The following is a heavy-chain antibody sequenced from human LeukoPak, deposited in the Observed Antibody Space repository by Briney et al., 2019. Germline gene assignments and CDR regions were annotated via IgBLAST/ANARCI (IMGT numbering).Heavy chain of an antibody. Sequence: XGSXRLSCAASGFTSSSNYMSWVRQAPGKGLEWGXVIYSGGSTYYPESVNGRFTISRDNSKNTLYLRMNSLRAEDTAVYYCARDSDSSGYFTFDYWGQGTLVTVSS. V-gene: IGHV3-66*02. J-gene: IGHJ4*02. D-gene: IGHD3-22*01. CDR1: GFTSSSNY. CDR3: ARDSDSSGYFTFDY. CDR2: IYSGGST.